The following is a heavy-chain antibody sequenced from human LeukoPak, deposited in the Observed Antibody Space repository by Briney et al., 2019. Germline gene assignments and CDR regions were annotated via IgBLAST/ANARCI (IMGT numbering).Heavy chain of an antibody. CDR2: IYISGST. CDR1: SGSISSYY. D-gene: IGHD2-2*01. Sequence: SENLSLTCTGCSGSISSYYWSWIRQPAGLGLEWIGRIYISGSTNYNPSLKSQVTMSVDTSKNQFSLKLSSVTAADTAVYYCARDRKFVVVVPAASDAFDIWGQGTMVTVSS. J-gene: IGHJ3*02. CDR3: ARDRKFVVVVPAASDAFDI. V-gene: IGHV4-4*07.